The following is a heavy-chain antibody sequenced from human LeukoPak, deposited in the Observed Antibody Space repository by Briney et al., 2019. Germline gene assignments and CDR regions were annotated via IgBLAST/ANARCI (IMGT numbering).Heavy chain of an antibody. CDR3: ARDDGEMEYGMDV. CDR2: IIPILSIA. Sequence: GASVKVSCKASGGTFSSYAISWLRQAPGQGLEWMGRIIPILSIANYAQKFQGRVTITADKSTSTAYVELSSLRSEDTAVYYCARDDGEMEYGMDVWGQGTTVTVSS. V-gene: IGHV1-69*04. J-gene: IGHJ6*02. D-gene: IGHD7-27*01. CDR1: GGTFSSYA.